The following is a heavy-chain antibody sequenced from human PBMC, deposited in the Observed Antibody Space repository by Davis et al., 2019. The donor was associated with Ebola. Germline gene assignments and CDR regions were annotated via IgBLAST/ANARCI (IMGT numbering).Heavy chain of an antibody. Sequence: AASVKVSCKASGYTFTSYAMHWVRQAPGQRLEWMGWINAGNGNTKYSQKFQGRVTMTTDTSTSTAYMELRSLRSDDTAVYYCARYYCSSTSCLPYYYGMDVWGQGTTVTVSS. CDR2: INAGNGNT. J-gene: IGHJ6*02. CDR3: ARYYCSSTSCLPYYYGMDV. D-gene: IGHD2-2*01. CDR1: GYTFTSYA. V-gene: IGHV1-3*01.